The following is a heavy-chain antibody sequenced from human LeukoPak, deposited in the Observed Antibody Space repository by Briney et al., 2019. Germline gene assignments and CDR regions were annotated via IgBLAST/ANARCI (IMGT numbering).Heavy chain of an antibody. CDR3: AKGGYSYDYYYYAMDV. CDR2: ISGSGGST. J-gene: IGHJ6*02. D-gene: IGHD5-12*01. CDR1: GFTFSSYA. Sequence: GGSLRLSCAASGFTFSSYAMSWVRQAPGKGLEWVSAISGSGGSTYYADSVKGRLIISRDNSKNTLYLQVNSLRPEDTAVYYCAKGGYSYDYYYYAMDVWGPGTTVTVSS. V-gene: IGHV3-23*01.